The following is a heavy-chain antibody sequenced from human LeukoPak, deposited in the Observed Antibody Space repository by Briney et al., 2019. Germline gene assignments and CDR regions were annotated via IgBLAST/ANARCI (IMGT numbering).Heavy chain of an antibody. Sequence: PGGSLRLSCAASGHRFSDQYMIWIRQTPGKGLEWVSFISGSGANRFYADSMKGRFTISKDNTKNSLYLQMNSLRAEDTAVYYCAKKTESTGEAFDYWGQGTQVTVSS. CDR1: GHRFSDQY. CDR3: AKKTESTGEAFDY. D-gene: IGHD7-27*01. CDR2: ISGSGANR. J-gene: IGHJ4*02. V-gene: IGHV3-11*01.